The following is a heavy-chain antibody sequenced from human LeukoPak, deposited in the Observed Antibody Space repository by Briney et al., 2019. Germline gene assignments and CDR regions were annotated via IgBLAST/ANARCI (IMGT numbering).Heavy chain of an antibody. CDR3: VSVSSGYYFDY. CDR2: ISDYGTST. CDR1: GFTFSTHA. Sequence: GGSLRLSCSASGFTFSTHAMHWVRQAPGRGLEYVSAISDYGTSTYYADSVKGRFTISRDNSQNTLYLHMSSLKPEDTAVYYCVSVSSGYYFDYWGQGTVVTVSS. V-gene: IGHV3-64D*06. D-gene: IGHD3-22*01. J-gene: IGHJ4*02.